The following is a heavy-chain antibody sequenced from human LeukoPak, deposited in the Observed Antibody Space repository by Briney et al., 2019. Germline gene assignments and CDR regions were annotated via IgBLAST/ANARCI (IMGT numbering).Heavy chain of an antibody. D-gene: IGHD3-10*01. J-gene: IGHJ6*02. Sequence: GGSLRLSCAASGFTISGNYMSWVRQAPGKGLEWVSVFYSGVSSYYADSVRGRFTISRDISKNTLFLQMNSLRAEDTAVYYCARGGSCVYYYYGLDVWGQGTTVTVSS. V-gene: IGHV3-53*01. CDR1: GFTISGNY. CDR3: ARGGSCVYYYYGLDV. CDR2: FYSGVSS.